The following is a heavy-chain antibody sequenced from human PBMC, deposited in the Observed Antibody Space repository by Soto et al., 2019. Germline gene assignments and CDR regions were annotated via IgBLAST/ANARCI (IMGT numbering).Heavy chain of an antibody. J-gene: IGHJ3*02. V-gene: IGHV3-9*01. CDR1: GITFGSRA. CDR3: AKGYNLVGVTNDYSAAFDI. Sequence: PGGSLRLSCVASGITFGSRAMGWVRQAPGEGLEWVSGISWNSGDIGYADSVKGRFTLSRDNAKNSLYLQMNSLRAEDTAFYYCAKGYNLVGVTNDYSAAFDIWGQGTMVTVSS. CDR2: ISWNSGDI. D-gene: IGHD5-12*01.